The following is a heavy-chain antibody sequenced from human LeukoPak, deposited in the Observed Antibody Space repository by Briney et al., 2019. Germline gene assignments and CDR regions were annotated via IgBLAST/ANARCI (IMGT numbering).Heavy chain of an antibody. Sequence: GGSLRLACAASGFTFSSYATTWVRQAPGKGLEWVSAFSATDGSAQYAESVEGRFTISRDNSKNTLFLQMNSLGAEDTAVYYCARAKIAAAGTGAFDVWGQGTLVTVSS. CDR1: GFTFSSYA. CDR2: FSATDGSA. CDR3: ARAKIAAAGTGAFDV. J-gene: IGHJ3*01. V-gene: IGHV3-23*01. D-gene: IGHD6-13*01.